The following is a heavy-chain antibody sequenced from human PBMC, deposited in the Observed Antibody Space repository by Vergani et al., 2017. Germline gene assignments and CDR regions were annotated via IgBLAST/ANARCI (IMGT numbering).Heavy chain of an antibody. CDR3: ARGGRGYCSSTSCYTGRFDP. V-gene: IGHV4-4*07. J-gene: IGHJ5*02. D-gene: IGHD2-2*02. CDR2: IYTSEST. CDR1: GGSISPYY. Sequence: QVQLQESGPGLVKPSETLSLTCIVSGGSISPYYWSWIRQPAGKGLEWIGRIYTSESTNYNPSLKSRVTISVDTSKNQFPLKLSSVTAADTAVYYCARGGRGYCSSTSCYTGRFDPWSQGTLVTVSS.